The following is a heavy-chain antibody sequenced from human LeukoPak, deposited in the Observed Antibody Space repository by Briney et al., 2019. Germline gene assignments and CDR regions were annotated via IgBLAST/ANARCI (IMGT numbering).Heavy chain of an antibody. D-gene: IGHD3-3*01. Sequence: GASVKVSCKASGGTFSSYAISWVRQAPGQGLEWMGGTIPIFGTANYAQKFQGRVTITADESTSTAYMELSSLRSEDTAVYYCASAGVVIRSFDYWGQGTLVTVSS. J-gene: IGHJ4*02. CDR1: GGTFSSYA. V-gene: IGHV1-69*13. CDR3: ASAGVVIRSFDY. CDR2: TIPIFGTA.